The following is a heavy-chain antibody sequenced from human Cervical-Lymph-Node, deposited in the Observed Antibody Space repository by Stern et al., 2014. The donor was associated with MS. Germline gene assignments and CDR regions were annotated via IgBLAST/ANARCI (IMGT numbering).Heavy chain of an antibody. J-gene: IGHJ4*02. D-gene: IGHD3-3*01. CDR3: VKDRRGVYGNYYEGESALDS. Sequence: EVQLVESWGGLVQPGWSLTLSCEASGFRFADYAMHWVRQIPGKGLEWISSITWHGIRRDHADAVKGRFTISRDNAKNALYLQMISLRPEDTAFYYCVKDRRGVYGNYYEGESALDSWGQGTLVTVSS. CDR1: GFRFADYA. V-gene: IGHV3-9*01. CDR2: ITWHGIRR.